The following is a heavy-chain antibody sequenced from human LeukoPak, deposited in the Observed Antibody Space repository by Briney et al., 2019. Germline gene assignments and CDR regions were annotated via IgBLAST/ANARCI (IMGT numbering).Heavy chain of an antibody. J-gene: IGHJ4*02. CDR2: IFPSGGEI. V-gene: IGHV3-23*01. Sequence: GGSLRLSCAASGFTFSTSAMIWVREPPGKGLEWVSSIFPSGGEIHYADSVRGRFTISRDNSKSTLSLQMNSLRAEDTAIYYCATYRQVLLPFESWGQGTLVTVSS. CDR1: GFTFSTSA. D-gene: IGHD2-8*02. CDR3: ATYRQVLLPFES.